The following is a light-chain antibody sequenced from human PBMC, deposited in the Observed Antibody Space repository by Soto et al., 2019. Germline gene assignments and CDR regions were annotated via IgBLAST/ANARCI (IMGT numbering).Light chain of an antibody. CDR2: AVS. CDR1: QSLLQSDGNAY. Sequence: MSQSPSSLYASIGDGVTITFKSSQSLLQSDGNAYLYWYLQKPGQPPQLLIYAVSNRFSGVPERFSGSGSGTDFTLKISRVEAEDVGVYYCMQSIELPRTFGQGTKVDI. J-gene: IGKJ1*01. V-gene: IGKV2D-29*01. CDR3: MQSIELPRT.